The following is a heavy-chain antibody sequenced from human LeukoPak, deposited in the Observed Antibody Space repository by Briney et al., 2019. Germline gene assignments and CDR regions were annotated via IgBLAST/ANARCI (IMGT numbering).Heavy chain of an antibody. J-gene: IGHJ4*02. CDR3: ARGSSVKSLGVGY. V-gene: IGHV3-23*01. Sequence: PGGSLRLSCAASGFTFSSYAMSWVRQAPGKGLERVSAISGSGGSTYYADSVKGRFTISRDNSKNSLYLQMNSLRAEDTAVYYCARGSSVKSLGVGYWGQGTLVTVSS. CDR1: GFTFSSYA. CDR2: ISGSGGST. D-gene: IGHD3-16*02.